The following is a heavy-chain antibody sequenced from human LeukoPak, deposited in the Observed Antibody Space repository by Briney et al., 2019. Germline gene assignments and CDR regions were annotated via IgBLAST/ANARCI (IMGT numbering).Heavy chain of an antibody. CDR1: GFTFSTFW. V-gene: IGHV3-7*01. CDR3: AKAPIPYSSGWYLNY. Sequence: PGGSLRLSCAASGFTFSTFWMTWVRQAPGKGLEWVANIRQDGAEKYYVDSVKGRFTISRDNAKNSLYLQMNSLRAEDTAVYYCAKAPIPYSSGWYLNYWGQGTLVTVSS. CDR2: IRQDGAEK. D-gene: IGHD6-19*01. J-gene: IGHJ4*02.